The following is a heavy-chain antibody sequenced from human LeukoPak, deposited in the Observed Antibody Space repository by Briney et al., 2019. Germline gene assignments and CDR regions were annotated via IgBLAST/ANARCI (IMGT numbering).Heavy chain of an antibody. Sequence: GASMKVSCKASGYTFTSYYMHWVRQAPGQGLEWMGIINPSGGSTSYAQKFQGRVTMTRDTSTSTVYMELSSLRSEDTAVYYCAREPRRWQLWPENTYYYYGMDVWGQGTTVTVSS. CDR2: INPSGGST. J-gene: IGHJ6*02. CDR3: AREPRRWQLWPENTYYYYGMDV. V-gene: IGHV1-46*01. D-gene: IGHD5-18*01. CDR1: GYTFTSYY.